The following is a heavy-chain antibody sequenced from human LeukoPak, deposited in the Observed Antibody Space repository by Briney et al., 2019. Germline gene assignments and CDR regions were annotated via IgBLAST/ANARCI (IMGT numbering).Heavy chain of an antibody. D-gene: IGHD4-17*01. CDR1: GFTFSSYA. V-gene: IGHV3-23*01. J-gene: IGHJ6*02. CDR3: AKLTYGDPHYYYYYGMDV. Sequence: GGSLRLSCAASGFTFSSYAMSWVRQAPGKGLECVSAISGSGGSTYYADSVKGRFTISRYNSKNTLYLQMNSLRAEDTAVYYCAKLTYGDPHYYYYYGMDVWGQGTTVTVSS. CDR2: ISGSGGST.